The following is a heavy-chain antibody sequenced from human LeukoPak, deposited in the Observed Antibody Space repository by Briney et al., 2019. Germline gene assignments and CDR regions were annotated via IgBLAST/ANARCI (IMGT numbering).Heavy chain of an antibody. D-gene: IGHD3-10*01. Sequence: GGSLRLSCAASGFIFRSYWMSWVRQAPGMGLEWVANIKPDGSEKNSVDFVKGRFTISRDNANNSLYLQMNSLRTEDTAVYFCARDYYGSGSYYTSNYYYGMDVWGQGTTVTVSS. V-gene: IGHV3-7*01. CDR2: IKPDGSEK. J-gene: IGHJ6*02. CDR3: ARDYYGSGSYYTSNYYYGMDV. CDR1: GFIFRSYW.